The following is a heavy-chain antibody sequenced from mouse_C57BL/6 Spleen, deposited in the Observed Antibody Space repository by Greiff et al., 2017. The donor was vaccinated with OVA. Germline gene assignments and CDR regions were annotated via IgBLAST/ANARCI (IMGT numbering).Heavy chain of an antibody. CDR1: GYTFTNYW. CDR2: IYTGGGYT. CDR3: AIFGYGNYLYFDV. Sequence: QVQLKQSGAELVRPGTSVKMSCKASGYTFTNYWIGWAKQRPGHGLEWIGDIYTGGGYTNYNEKFKGKATLTADKSSSTAYMQFSSLTSEDSSIYYCAIFGYGNYLYFDVWGTGTTVTVSS. J-gene: IGHJ1*03. D-gene: IGHD2-10*02. V-gene: IGHV1-63*01.